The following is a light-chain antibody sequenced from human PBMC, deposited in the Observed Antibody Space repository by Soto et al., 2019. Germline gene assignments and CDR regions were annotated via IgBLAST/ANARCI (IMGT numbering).Light chain of an antibody. J-gene: IGKJ1*01. CDR1: QSVSSSY. CDR2: DAS. CDR3: QQYVSSPPWT. Sequence: EIVLTQSPGTLSLSPGERATLSCRASQSVSSSYLAWYQQKPGQAPRLLIYDASNRATGIPARFSGSGSGTDFTLTINRLEPEDFAVYYCQQYVSSPPWTFGQGTKVDIK. V-gene: IGKV3-20*01.